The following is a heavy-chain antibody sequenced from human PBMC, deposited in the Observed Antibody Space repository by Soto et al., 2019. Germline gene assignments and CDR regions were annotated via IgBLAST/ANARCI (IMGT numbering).Heavy chain of an antibody. CDR3: AASYYDILTGPLAFDI. J-gene: IGHJ3*02. Sequence: SVKVSCKSSGFTFTSSAMQCVRQARGQRLEWIGWIVVGSGNTNYAQKFQERVTITRDMSTSTAYMELSSLRSEDTAVYYCAASYYDILTGPLAFDIWGQGTMVTVSS. CDR1: GFTFTSSA. V-gene: IGHV1-58*02. D-gene: IGHD3-9*01. CDR2: IVVGSGNT.